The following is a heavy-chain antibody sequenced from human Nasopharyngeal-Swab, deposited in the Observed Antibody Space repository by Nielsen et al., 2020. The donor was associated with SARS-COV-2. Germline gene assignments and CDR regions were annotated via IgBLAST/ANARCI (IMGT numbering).Heavy chain of an antibody. CDR1: GGSISSGGYS. CDR2: IYHSGST. CDR3: ARAWRITIFGVVNHFDY. V-gene: IGHV4-30-2*01. J-gene: IGHJ4*02. D-gene: IGHD3-3*01. Sequence: SETLSLTCAVSGGSISSGGYSWSWIRQPPGKGLEWIGYIYHSGSTYYNPSLKSRVTISVDRSKNQFSLKLSSVTAADTAVYYCARAWRITIFGVVNHFDYWGQGTLVTVSS.